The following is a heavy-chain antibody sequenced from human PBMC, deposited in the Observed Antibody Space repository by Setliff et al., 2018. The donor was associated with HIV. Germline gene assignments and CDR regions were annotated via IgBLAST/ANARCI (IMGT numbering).Heavy chain of an antibody. J-gene: IGHJ4*02. CDR1: GGTFSSYA. V-gene: IGHV1-69*13. Sequence: VQVSCKASGGTFSSYAISWVRQAPGQGLDWMGGIIPVFGTTNYAQKFQGRVTITADESTSTAYMELSSLRSEDTAVYYCARGGVYYYDSSGWSMDYWGQGTLVTVSS. D-gene: IGHD3-22*01. CDR3: ARGGVYYYDSSGWSMDY. CDR2: IIPVFGTT.